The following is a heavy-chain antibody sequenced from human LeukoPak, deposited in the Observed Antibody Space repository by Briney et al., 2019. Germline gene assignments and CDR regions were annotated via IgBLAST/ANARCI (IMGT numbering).Heavy chain of an antibody. D-gene: IGHD5-12*01. Sequence: PGRSLRLSCAASGFTFDDYAMHWVRQAPGKGLEWVSGISWNSGSIGYADSVKGRFTISRDNAKNSLYLQMNSLRAEDTALYYCAKDRGGYVGYFDYWGQGTLVTVSS. V-gene: IGHV3-9*01. J-gene: IGHJ4*02. CDR3: AKDRGGYVGYFDY. CDR1: GFTFDDYA. CDR2: ISWNSGSI.